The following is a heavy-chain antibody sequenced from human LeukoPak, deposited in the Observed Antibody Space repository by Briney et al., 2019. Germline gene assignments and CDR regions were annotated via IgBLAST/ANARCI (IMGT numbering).Heavy chain of an antibody. Sequence: GRSLRLSCAASGFTFSSYAMHWVRQAPGKGLEWVAVISYDGSNKYYADSVKGRFTISRDNSKNTLYLQMNSLRAEDTAVYYCARTNQALIGDEYYFDYWGQGTLVTVSS. CDR3: ARTNQALIGDEYYFDY. CDR1: GFTFSSYA. J-gene: IGHJ4*02. V-gene: IGHV3-30-3*01. D-gene: IGHD7-27*01. CDR2: ISYDGSNK.